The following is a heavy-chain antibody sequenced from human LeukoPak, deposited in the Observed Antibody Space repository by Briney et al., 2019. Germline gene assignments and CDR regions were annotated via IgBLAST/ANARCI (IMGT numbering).Heavy chain of an antibody. CDR3: TRERYSYGFLDY. CDR1: GFTFSSYS. V-gene: IGHV3-21*01. CDR2: ITSSSDYI. J-gene: IGHJ4*02. D-gene: IGHD5-18*01. Sequence: GGSLRLSCAASGFTFSSYSMSWVRQAPGKGLEWVSSITSSSDYIYYADSVKGRFTISRDNAKNSLYLQMNSLRAEDTAVYYCTRERYSYGFLDYWGQGTLVTVSS.